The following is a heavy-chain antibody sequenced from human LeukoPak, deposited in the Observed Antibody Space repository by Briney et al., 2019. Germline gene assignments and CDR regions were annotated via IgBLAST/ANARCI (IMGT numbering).Heavy chain of an antibody. J-gene: IGHJ6*02. CDR1: GGSISSSSYY. CDR3: ARRPAGRFLTGYPFLIGGMDV. V-gene: IGHV4-39*07. D-gene: IGHD3-9*01. CDR2: INHSGST. Sequence: SETLSLTCTGSGGSISSSSYYWSWIRQPPGKGLEWIGEINHSGSTNYNPSLKSRVTISVDTSKNQFSLKLSSVTAADTAVYYCARRPAGRFLTGYPFLIGGMDVWGQGTTVTVSS.